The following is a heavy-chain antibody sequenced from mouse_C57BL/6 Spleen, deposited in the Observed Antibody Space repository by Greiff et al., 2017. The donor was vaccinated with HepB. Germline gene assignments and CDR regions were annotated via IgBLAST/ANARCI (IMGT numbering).Heavy chain of an antibody. D-gene: IGHD1-1*01. CDR2: IDPETGGT. CDR1: GYTFTDYE. Sequence: QVQLQQSGAELVRPGASVTLSCKASGYTFTDYEMHWVKQTPVHGLEWIGAIDPETGGTAYNQKFKGKAILTADKSSSTAYMELRSLTSEDSAVYYCTRYYYGSSCYAMDDWGQGTSVTVAS. J-gene: IGHJ4*01. CDR3: TRYYYGSSCYAMDD. V-gene: IGHV1-15*01.